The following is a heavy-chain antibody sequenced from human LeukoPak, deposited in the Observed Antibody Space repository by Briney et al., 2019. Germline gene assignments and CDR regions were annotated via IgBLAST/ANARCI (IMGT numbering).Heavy chain of an antibody. Sequence: PTETLSLTCAVYGGPFSGYYWSWIRQPPGKGLEWIGEINHSGSTNYNASLKSRVTISVDTSKNQSSLKLSSVTAADTAVYYCARLLSGSYRTYCDYWGQGTLVTVSS. J-gene: IGHJ4*02. V-gene: IGHV4-34*01. CDR2: INHSGST. CDR3: ARLLSGSYRTYCDY. D-gene: IGHD1-26*01. CDR1: GGPFSGYY.